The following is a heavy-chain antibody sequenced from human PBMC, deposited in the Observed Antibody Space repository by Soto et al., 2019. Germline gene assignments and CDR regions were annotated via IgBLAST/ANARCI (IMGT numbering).Heavy chain of an antibody. CDR1: GLIFSNYK. J-gene: IGHJ4*02. V-gene: IGHV3-74*01. D-gene: IGHD2-8*01. CDR3: ARDTNGLHY. CDR2: INTDGSIT. Sequence: EVQLVESGGGLVQPRGSLRLSCAASGLIFSNYKMHWVRQAPGKGLVWVSRINTDGSITDYADSVKGRFAVSRDNAKNTMYLQMNSLTADDTAVYYCARDTNGLHYWGQGTLVTVSS.